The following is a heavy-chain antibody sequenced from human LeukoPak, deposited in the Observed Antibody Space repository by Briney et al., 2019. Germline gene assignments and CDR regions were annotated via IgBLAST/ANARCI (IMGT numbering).Heavy chain of an antibody. J-gene: IGHJ4*02. Sequence: GESLKISFQGSGYHFTNYWIGWVRPRPGKGLEGMGIIYPGDSDTTFSPSFQGQVTISADKSISTAYLQWSSLKASDTAMYYCARRRDGYNYVGTDYWGQGTLVTVS. V-gene: IGHV5-51*01. CDR2: IYPGDSDT. CDR1: GYHFTNYW. CDR3: ARRRDGYNYVGTDY. D-gene: IGHD5-24*01.